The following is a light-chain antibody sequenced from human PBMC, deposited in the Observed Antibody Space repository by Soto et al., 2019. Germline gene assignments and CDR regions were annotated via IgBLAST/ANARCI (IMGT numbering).Light chain of an antibody. Sequence: QSALTQPRSVSGSPGQSVTISCTGTSSDVGGYNFVSWYQQHPGKAPKLMISDVSKRPSGVPDRFSGSKSGNTASLTISGLQAEDEADYYCCSYAGNSYVFGTGPKLTVL. CDR3: CSYAGNSYV. J-gene: IGLJ1*01. V-gene: IGLV2-11*01. CDR2: DVS. CDR1: SSDVGGYNF.